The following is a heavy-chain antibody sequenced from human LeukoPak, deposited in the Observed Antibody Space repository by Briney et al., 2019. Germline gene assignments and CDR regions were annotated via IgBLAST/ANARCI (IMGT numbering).Heavy chain of an antibody. V-gene: IGHV4-61*02. Sequence: PSQTLSLTCTVSGGSISSGSYYWSWIRQPAGKGLEWIGRIYTSGRTNYNPSLRSRVTISVDTSKNLFSLNLTSVTAADTAVYYCARLYYDILSSYYYFDYWGQGTLVTVSS. CDR2: IYTSGRT. J-gene: IGHJ4*02. D-gene: IGHD3-9*01. CDR3: ARLYYDILSSYYYFDY. CDR1: GGSISSGSYY.